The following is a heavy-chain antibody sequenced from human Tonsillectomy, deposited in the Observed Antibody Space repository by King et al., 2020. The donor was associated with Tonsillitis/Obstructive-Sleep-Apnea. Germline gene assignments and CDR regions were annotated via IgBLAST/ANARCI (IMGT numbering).Heavy chain of an antibody. CDR1: GFTFSSYT. CDR3: MRALNRCGAHVCCTEY. D-gene: IGHD4/OR15-4a*01. V-gene: IGHV3-21*01. Sequence: VQLVESGGGLFKPWGSQRLSCASSGFTFSSYTMNWVRQAPGKGLEWVSSISRASRYIYFVDSVKGRLTISRDNAKNSLYLQMNSLRDEDTAVNYGMRALNRCGAHVCCTEYWGQRPLAT. CDR2: ISRASRYI. J-gene: IGHJ4*02.